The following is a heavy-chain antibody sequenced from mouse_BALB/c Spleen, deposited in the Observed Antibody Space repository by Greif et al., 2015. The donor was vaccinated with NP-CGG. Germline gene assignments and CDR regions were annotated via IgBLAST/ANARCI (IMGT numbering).Heavy chain of an antibody. CDR3: ARSRYDEGAYFDY. D-gene: IGHD2-14*01. J-gene: IGHJ2*01. Sequence: VQLQQSGPELVKPGASVKISCKASGYTFTDYNMHWVKQSHGKSLEWIGYIYPYNGGTGYNQKFKSKATLTVDNSSSTAYMELRSLTSEGSAVYYCARSRYDEGAYFDYWGQGTTLTVSS. CDR1: GYTFTDYN. V-gene: IGHV1S29*02. CDR2: IYPYNGGT.